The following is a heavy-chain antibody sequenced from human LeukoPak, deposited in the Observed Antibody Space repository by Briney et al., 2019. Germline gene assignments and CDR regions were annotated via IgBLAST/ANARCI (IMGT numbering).Heavy chain of an antibody. D-gene: IGHD3-22*01. CDR2: ISAYNGNT. J-gene: IGHJ4*02. CDR3: ARVRLYDYYDSSVGDY. Sequence: GASVKVSCKASGYTFTSYGISWVRQAPGQGLEWMGGISAYNGNTNYAQKLQGRVTMTTDTSTSTAYMELRSLRSDDTAVYYCARVRLYDYYDSSVGDYWGQGTLVTVSS. CDR1: GYTFTSYG. V-gene: IGHV1-18*01.